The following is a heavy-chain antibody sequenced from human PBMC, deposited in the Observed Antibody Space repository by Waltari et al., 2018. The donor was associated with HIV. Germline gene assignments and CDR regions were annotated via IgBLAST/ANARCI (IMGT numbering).Heavy chain of an antibody. CDR2: INAGNGNR. Sequence: QVQLVQSGAEVKKPGASVKVSCKASGYTFTSYAMHWVRQAPGQRLEWMGWINAGNGNRKYARKFQGRVTRTRDTTASTAYMELSSLRSEDTAVYYCASPREGAAAGTGGHYYYYGMDVWGQGTTVTVSS. V-gene: IGHV1-3*01. CDR1: GYTFTSYA. J-gene: IGHJ6*02. CDR3: ASPREGAAAGTGGHYYYYGMDV. D-gene: IGHD6-13*01.